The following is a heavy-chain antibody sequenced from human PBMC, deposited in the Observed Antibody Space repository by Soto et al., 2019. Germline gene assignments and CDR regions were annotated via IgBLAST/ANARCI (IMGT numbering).Heavy chain of an antibody. Sequence: QVQLVQSGAEVKKPGSSVKVSCKASGGTFSGNVISWVRQAPGQGLEWMGGIIPIFGKTNYAQKFLGRVTITADKSTSTAYMELISLRSENTAMYHCAMRPGYSSSDYWGQGTLVTVSS. CDR1: GGTFSGNV. V-gene: IGHV1-69*06. CDR3: AMRPGYSSSDY. D-gene: IGHD5-18*01. CDR2: IIPIFGKT. J-gene: IGHJ4*02.